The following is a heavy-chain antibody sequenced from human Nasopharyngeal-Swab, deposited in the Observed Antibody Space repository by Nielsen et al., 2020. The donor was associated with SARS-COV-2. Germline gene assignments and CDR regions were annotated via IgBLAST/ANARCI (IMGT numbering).Heavy chain of an antibody. J-gene: IGHJ4*02. D-gene: IGHD2-15*01. CDR1: GFTFSDSA. Sequence: GGSLRLSCAASGFTFSDSAIHWVRQAPGKGLEWVGRIRVKVNNYATAYAALVKGRFTIFRDDPTNTAFLQMNSLKTEDTAVYYCTRCGGGCYSGRDYWGQGTLVTVSS. CDR2: IRVKVNNYAT. CDR3: TRCGGGCYSGRDY. V-gene: IGHV3-73*01.